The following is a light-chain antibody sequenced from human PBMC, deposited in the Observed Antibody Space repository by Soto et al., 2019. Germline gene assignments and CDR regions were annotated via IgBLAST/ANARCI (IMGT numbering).Light chain of an antibody. CDR2: GVS. Sequence: EIVLTQSPGTLSLSPREGATLSCRASQRISSRNLAWYQQKPGQAPRLLIYGVSSRATGIPDRFSGSGSVTDFTLTINRLEPEDFAVYYCQQYSDFPYTFGQGTKLEVK. CDR3: QQYSDFPYT. V-gene: IGKV3-20*01. J-gene: IGKJ2*01. CDR1: QRISSRN.